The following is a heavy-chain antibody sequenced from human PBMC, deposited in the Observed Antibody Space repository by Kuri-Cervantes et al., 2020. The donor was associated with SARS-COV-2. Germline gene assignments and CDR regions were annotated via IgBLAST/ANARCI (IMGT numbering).Heavy chain of an antibody. CDR2: ISSNGGST. Sequence: GGSLRLSCAASGFTFSSYAMHWVRQAPGKGLEYVSAISSNGGSTYYANSVKGRFIISRDNSKNTLYLQMGSLRAEDMAVYYCARDRYYYMDVWGKGTTVTVSS. J-gene: IGHJ6*03. CDR3: ARDRYYYMDV. V-gene: IGHV3-64*01. CDR1: GFTFSSYA.